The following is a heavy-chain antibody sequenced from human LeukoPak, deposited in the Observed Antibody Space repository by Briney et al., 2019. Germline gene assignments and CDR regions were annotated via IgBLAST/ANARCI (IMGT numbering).Heavy chain of an antibody. CDR1: GFTFSSYS. Sequence: GGSLRLSCAASGFTFSSYSMNWVRQAPGKGLEWVSSISSSSSYIYYADSVKGRFTISRDNAKNSLYLQMNSLRAEDTAVYYCARVSDFWSGYYIDYFDYWGQGTLVTVSS. D-gene: IGHD3-3*01. V-gene: IGHV3-21*01. CDR3: ARVSDFWSGYYIDYFDY. CDR2: ISSSSSYI. J-gene: IGHJ4*02.